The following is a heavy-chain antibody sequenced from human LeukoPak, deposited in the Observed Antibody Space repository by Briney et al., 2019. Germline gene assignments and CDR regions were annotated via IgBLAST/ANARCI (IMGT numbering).Heavy chain of an antibody. V-gene: IGHV4-39*01. Sequence: SETLSLTCTVSGGSIRSRDYYWGWIRQPPVKGLEWIGNIYYLGRTYYNPSLKSRVTLSVDTSKNQFSLKLSSVTAADTAVYYCGGRERGEPFDIWGQGTMVTVSS. CDR3: GGRERGEPFDI. D-gene: IGHD3-16*01. CDR2: IYYLGRT. J-gene: IGHJ3*02. CDR1: GGSIRSRDYY.